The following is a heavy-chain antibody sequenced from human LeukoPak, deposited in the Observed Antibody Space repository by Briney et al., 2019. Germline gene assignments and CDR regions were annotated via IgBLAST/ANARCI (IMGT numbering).Heavy chain of an antibody. Sequence: GGSLRLSCAASGFTFSTYWMSWVRQAPGKGLEWVANIKQDGSDKYYADSVKGRFTISRDNAKNSLFLQMNSLRAEDTAVYYCARVGCSSNSCFPDYWGQGTLVTVSS. J-gene: IGHJ4*02. CDR2: IKQDGSDK. D-gene: IGHD2-2*01. CDR3: ARVGCSSNSCFPDY. CDR1: GFTFSTYW. V-gene: IGHV3-7*01.